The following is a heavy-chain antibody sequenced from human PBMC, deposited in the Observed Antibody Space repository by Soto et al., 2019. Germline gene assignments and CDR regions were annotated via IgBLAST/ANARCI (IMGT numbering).Heavy chain of an antibody. CDR1: GFTFSSYG. J-gene: IGHJ4*02. Sequence: GGSLRLSCAASGFTFSSYGMHWVRQAPGKGLEWVAVIWYDGSNKYYADSVKGRFTISRDNSKNTLYLQMNSLRAEDTAVYYCASGGGSEMATIFFVYWGQGTLVTVSS. V-gene: IGHV3-33*01. CDR3: ASGGGSEMATIFFVY. D-gene: IGHD5-12*01. CDR2: IWYDGSNK.